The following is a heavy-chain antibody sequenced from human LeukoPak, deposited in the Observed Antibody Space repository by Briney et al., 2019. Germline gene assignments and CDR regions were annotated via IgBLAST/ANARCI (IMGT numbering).Heavy chain of an antibody. V-gene: IGHV1-18*04. CDR2: ISAYNGNT. Sequence: ASVKVSCKASGYTFTSYYMHWVRQAPGQGLEWMGWISAYNGNTNYAQKFQGRITMTTDTSTSTVFMELRSLRSDDTAVYYCARDSGYCSGGTCYDDYWGQGTLVTVSS. CDR3: ARDSGYCSGGTCYDDY. D-gene: IGHD2-15*01. J-gene: IGHJ4*02. CDR1: GYTFTSYY.